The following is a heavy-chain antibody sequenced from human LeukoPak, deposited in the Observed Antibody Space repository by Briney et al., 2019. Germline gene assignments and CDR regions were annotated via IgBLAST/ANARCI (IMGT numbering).Heavy chain of an antibody. Sequence: GASVKVSCKASGYTFTSYGISWVRQAPGQGLEWMGWISAYNGNTNYAQKLQGRVTMTTDTSTSTAYMELRSLRSDDTAVYYCARVTYSSGWLGHNWFDPWGQETLVTVSS. J-gene: IGHJ5*02. CDR3: ARVTYSSGWLGHNWFDP. CDR2: ISAYNGNT. D-gene: IGHD6-19*01. CDR1: GYTFTSYG. V-gene: IGHV1-18*01.